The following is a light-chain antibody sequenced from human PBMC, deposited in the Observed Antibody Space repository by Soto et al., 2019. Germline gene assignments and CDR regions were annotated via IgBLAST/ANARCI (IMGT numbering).Light chain of an antibody. Sequence: QSVLTQPASVSGSPGQSITISCTGTNSDVGAYNYVSWYQQHPGKAPKLIIYDVSSRPSGISNRFSGSKSGNTASLTISGLQAEDEADYYCNSYTSTSSYVFATGTKVTVL. CDR1: NSDVGAYNY. CDR3: NSYTSTSSYV. CDR2: DVS. V-gene: IGLV2-14*03. J-gene: IGLJ1*01.